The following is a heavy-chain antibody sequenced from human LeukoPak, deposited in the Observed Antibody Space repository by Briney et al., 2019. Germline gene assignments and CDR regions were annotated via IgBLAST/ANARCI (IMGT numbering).Heavy chain of an antibody. CDR1: GYTFTGYY. J-gene: IGHJ6*03. CDR3: ARGMEPYYYMDV. CDR2: INPNSGGT. Sequence: ASVKVSCKASGYTFTGYYMHWVRQAPGQGLEWMGWINPNSGGTNYAQKFQGRVTMTRDTSISTAYMELSRLRSDGTAVYYCARGMEPYYYMDVWGKGTTVTVSS. D-gene: IGHD1-26*01. V-gene: IGHV1-2*02.